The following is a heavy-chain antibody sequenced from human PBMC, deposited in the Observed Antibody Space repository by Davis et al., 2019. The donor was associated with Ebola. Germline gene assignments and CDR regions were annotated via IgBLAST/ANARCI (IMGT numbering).Heavy chain of an antibody. V-gene: IGHV1-18*01. J-gene: IGHJ6*02. CDR3: ARDGFALESYYYYGMDV. CDR1: GYTFTSYG. Sequence: ASVKVSCKASGYTFTSYGISWVQQAPGQGLEWMGWISAYNGNTNYAQKLQGRVTMTTDTSTSTAYMELRSLRSDDTAVYYCARDGFALESYYYYGMDVWGQGTTVTVSS. D-gene: IGHD3/OR15-3a*01. CDR2: ISAYNGNT.